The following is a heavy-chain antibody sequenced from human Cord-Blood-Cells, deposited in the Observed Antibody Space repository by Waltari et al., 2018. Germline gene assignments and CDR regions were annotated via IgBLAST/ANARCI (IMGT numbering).Heavy chain of an antibody. CDR2: IYYSGST. CDR1: GRSISSSSYY. J-gene: IGHJ4*02. D-gene: IGHD5-18*01. V-gene: IGHV4-39*07. CDR3: ARHLGYSPIYYFDY. Sequence: QLQLQESGPGLVKPSETLSLTCPVSGRSISSSSYYWGWTRQPPGKGLEWIGSIYYSGSTYYNPSLKSRVTISVDTSKNQFSLKLSSVTAADTAVYYCARHLGYSPIYYFDYWGQGTLVTVSS.